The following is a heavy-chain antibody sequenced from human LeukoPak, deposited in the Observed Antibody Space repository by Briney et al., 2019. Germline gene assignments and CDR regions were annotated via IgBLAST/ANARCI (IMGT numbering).Heavy chain of an antibody. CDR2: TYYRSKWYN. J-gene: IGHJ5*02. CDR3: ARDRPLWFGGLLLGNWFDP. Sequence: SQTLSLTCAISGDSVSSNSAAWNWIRQSPSRGLEWLGRTYYRSKWYNDYAVSVKSRITINPDTSKNQFSLQLNSVTPEDTAVYYCARDRPLWFGGLLLGNWFDPWGQGTLVTASS. D-gene: IGHD3-10*01. CDR1: GDSVSSNSAA. V-gene: IGHV6-1*01.